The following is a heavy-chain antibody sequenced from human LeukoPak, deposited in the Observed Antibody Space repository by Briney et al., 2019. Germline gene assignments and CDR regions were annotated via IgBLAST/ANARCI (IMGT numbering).Heavy chain of an antibody. D-gene: IGHD5-18*01. CDR2: IIPKSGAT. Sequence: ASVKVSCKASGYTFTGYYTHWVRQAPGQGLEWMGWIIPKSGATNYAQRFRDRVTVTSDTSTAYMDLSRLTSDDTAVYYCARDLRSGGVTYGQDSWGQGTLVTVSS. CDR1: GYTFTGYY. J-gene: IGHJ4*02. V-gene: IGHV1-2*02. CDR3: ARDLRSGGVTYGQDS.